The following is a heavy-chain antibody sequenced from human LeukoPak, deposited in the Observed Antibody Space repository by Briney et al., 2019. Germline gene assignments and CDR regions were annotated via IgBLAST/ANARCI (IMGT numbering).Heavy chain of an antibody. D-gene: IGHD4-17*01. CDR2: INPNSGGT. V-gene: IGHV1-2*02. J-gene: IGHJ4*02. Sequence: ASVKVSCKASGYTFTGYYMHWVRQAPGQGLEWMGWINPNSGGTNYAQKFQGRVTMTRDTSISTAYVELSRLRSDDTAVYYCARDELSYGDFLDYWGQGTLVTVSS. CDR1: GYTFTGYY. CDR3: ARDELSYGDFLDY.